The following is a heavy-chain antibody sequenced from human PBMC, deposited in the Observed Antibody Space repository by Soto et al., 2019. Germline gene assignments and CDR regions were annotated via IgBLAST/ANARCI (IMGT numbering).Heavy chain of an antibody. D-gene: IGHD3-16*01. V-gene: IGHV4-61*01. CDR2: IYYSGST. Sequence: PSETLSLTCTVSGGSVSSGSYYWSWIRQPPGKGLEWIGYIYYSGSTNYNPSLKSRVTISVDTSKNQFSLRLSSVTAADTAVYYCARSLYYAKDSYVDYWGQGTLVTVSS. CDR1: GGSVSSGSYY. J-gene: IGHJ4*02. CDR3: ARSLYYAKDSYVDY.